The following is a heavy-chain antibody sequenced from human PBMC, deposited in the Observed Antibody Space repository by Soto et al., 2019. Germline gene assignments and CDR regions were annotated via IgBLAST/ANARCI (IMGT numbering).Heavy chain of an antibody. CDR3: ARRRGSGDYYYYYMDV. J-gene: IGHJ6*03. D-gene: IGHD3-10*01. Sequence: QVQLQQGGAGLLKPSETLSLTCAVYGGSFSGYYWSWIRQPPGKGLEWIGEINHSGSTNYNPSLKSRVTISVDTSKNQFSLTLSSVTAADTAVYYCARRRGSGDYYYYYMDVWGKGTTVTVSS. CDR1: GGSFSGYY. V-gene: IGHV4-34*01. CDR2: INHSGST.